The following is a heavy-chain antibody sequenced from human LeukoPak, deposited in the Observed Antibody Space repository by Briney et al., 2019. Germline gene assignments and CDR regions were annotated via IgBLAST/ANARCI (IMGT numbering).Heavy chain of an antibody. V-gene: IGHV3-11*04. CDR2: INSAGDNI. CDR1: GFTVSNNY. Sequence: AGGSLRLSCAASGFTVSNNYMIWVRQAPGKGLEWLSFINSAGDNIYYADSVKGRFTISRDNAKKTLYLEMNSLRMEDTAIYYCATSRVFDYWGQGTLVTVSS. CDR3: ATSRVFDY. J-gene: IGHJ4*02.